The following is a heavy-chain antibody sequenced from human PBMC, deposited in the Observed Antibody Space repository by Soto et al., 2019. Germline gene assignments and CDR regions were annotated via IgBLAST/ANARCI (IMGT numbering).Heavy chain of an antibody. V-gene: IGHV4-34*01. J-gene: IGHJ4*02. D-gene: IGHD6-6*01. CDR3: ATYSSSSISGHYFDY. CDR1: GGSFSGYY. Sequence: SETLSLTCAVYGGSFSGYYWSWIRQPPGKGLEWIGEINHSGSTNYNPSLKSRVTISVDTSKNQFSLKLSSVTAADTAVYYCATYSSSSISGHYFDYWGQGTLVTVSS. CDR2: INHSGST.